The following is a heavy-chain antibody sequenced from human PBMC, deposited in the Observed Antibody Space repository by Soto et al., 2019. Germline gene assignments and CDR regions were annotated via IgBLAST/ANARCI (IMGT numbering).Heavy chain of an antibody. J-gene: IGHJ6*02. V-gene: IGHV1-69*13. D-gene: IGHD5-18*01. CDR3: ARDDVDTAMPYGMDV. Sequence: SVKVSCKDSGGTFSSYAISWVRHAPGQGLEWMGGIIPIFGTADYAQKFQGRVTITADESTSTAYMELSSLRSEDTAVYYCARDDVDTAMPYGMDVWGQGTTVTVSS. CDR2: IIPIFGTA. CDR1: GGTFSSYA.